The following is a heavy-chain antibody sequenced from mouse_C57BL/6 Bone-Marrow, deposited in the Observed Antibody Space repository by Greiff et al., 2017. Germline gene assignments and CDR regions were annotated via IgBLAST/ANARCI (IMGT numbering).Heavy chain of an antibody. V-gene: IGHV1-50*01. CDR1: GYTFTSYW. CDR2: IDPSDSYT. CDR3: AREFNYFDY. Sequence: VQLQQPGAELVKPGASVKLSCKASGYTFTSYWMQWVKQRPGQGLEWIGEIDPSDSYTNYNQKFKGKATLTVDTSSSTADMQLSSLTSEDSAVYYCAREFNYFDYWGQGTTLTVSS. J-gene: IGHJ2*01.